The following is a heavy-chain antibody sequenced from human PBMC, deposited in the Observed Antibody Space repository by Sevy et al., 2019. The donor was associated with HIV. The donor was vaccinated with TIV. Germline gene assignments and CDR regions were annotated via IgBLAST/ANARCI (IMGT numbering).Heavy chain of an antibody. CDR3: ARRRIAAAGTEQHNWFDP. J-gene: IGHJ5*02. V-gene: IGHV4-39*01. Sequence: SETLSLTCTVSGGSISSSSYYWGWIRQPPGKGLEWIGSIYYSGSTYYNPSLKSRVTISVDTSKNQFSLKLSSVTAAATAVYYCARRRIAAAGTEQHNWFDPWGQGTLVTVSS. D-gene: IGHD6-13*01. CDR2: IYYSGST. CDR1: GGSISSSSYY.